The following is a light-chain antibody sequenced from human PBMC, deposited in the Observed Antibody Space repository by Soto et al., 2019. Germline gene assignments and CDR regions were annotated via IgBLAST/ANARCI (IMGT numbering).Light chain of an antibody. CDR2: EGS. CDR3: CSYAGSSTWV. V-gene: IGLV2-23*01. CDR1: SSDVGSYNL. J-gene: IGLJ1*01. Sequence: QSALTQPASVSGSPGQSITISCTGTSSDVGSYNLVSWYQQHPGKAPKPMIYEGSKPPSGVSNRFSGSKSGNTASLTISGLQAEDEADYYCCSYAGSSTWVFGTGTKLTVL.